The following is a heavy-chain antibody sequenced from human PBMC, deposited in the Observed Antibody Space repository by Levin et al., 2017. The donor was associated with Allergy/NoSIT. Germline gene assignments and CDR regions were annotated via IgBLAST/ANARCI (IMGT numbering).Heavy chain of an antibody. CDR1: GGSISSYY. J-gene: IGHJ6*02. Sequence: SETLSLTCTVSGGSISSYYWSWIRQPAGKGLEWIGRIYTSGSTNYNPSLKSRVTMSVDTSKNQFSLKLSSVTAADTAVYYCARDAFGCSSTSCYNSPRFYYYYGMDVWGQGTTVTVSS. CDR2: IYTSGST. D-gene: IGHD2-2*02. CDR3: ARDAFGCSSTSCYNSPRFYYYYGMDV. V-gene: IGHV4-4*07.